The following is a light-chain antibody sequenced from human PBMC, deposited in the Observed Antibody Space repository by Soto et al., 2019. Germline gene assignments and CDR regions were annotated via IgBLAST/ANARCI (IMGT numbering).Light chain of an antibody. Sequence: DVVMTQSPLSLPVTLGQPASISCRSSQSLVSSNGNTYLNWFQQRPGQSPRRLVYKVSNRDSGVPDRCSGSGSGTDFTLNISRVEAEVVGVYYCLQGGHWPTFGQGTKLEIK. CDR1: QSLVSSNGNTY. V-gene: IGKV2-30*01. CDR2: KVS. J-gene: IGKJ2*01. CDR3: LQGGHWPT.